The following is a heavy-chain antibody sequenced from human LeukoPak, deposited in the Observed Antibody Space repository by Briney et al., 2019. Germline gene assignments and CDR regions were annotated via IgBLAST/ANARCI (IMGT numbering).Heavy chain of an antibody. V-gene: IGHV5-10-1*01. Sequence: GESLRISCKGSGYRLTSYWISWVRQMPGKGLEWMGRIDPSDSYTNYSPSFQGHVTISADKSISTAYLQWSSLKASDNAMYYCAQSRMTGTTDWFDPWGQGTLVTVSS. CDR1: GYRLTSYW. CDR3: AQSRMTGTTDWFDP. J-gene: IGHJ5*02. D-gene: IGHD1-7*01. CDR2: IDPSDSYT.